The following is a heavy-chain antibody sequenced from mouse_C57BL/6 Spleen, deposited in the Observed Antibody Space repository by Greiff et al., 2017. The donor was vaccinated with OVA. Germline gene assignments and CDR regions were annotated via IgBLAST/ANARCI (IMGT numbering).Heavy chain of an antibody. D-gene: IGHD1-1*01. J-gene: IGHJ4*01. Sequence: QVQLKQSGAELVRPGSSVKLSCKASGYTFTSYWMHWVKQRPIQGLEWIGNIDPSDSETHYNQKFKNKATLTVDKSSSTAYMQLSSLTSEDSAVYYCARGGFTTVVATRAMDYWGQGTSVTVSS. CDR3: ARGGFTTVVATRAMDY. CDR2: IDPSDSET. V-gene: IGHV1-52*01. CDR1: GYTFTSYW.